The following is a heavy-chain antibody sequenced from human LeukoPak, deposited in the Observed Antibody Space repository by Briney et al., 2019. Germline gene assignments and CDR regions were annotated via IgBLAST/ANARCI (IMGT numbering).Heavy chain of an antibody. CDR3: AKNRRTAMVNLVHY. D-gene: IGHD5-18*01. CDR2: ISWNSGSI. V-gene: IGHV3-9*01. CDR1: GFTFDDYA. Sequence: GGSLRLSCAASGFTFDDYAMHWVRQAPGKGLEWVSGISWNSGSIGYADSVKGRFTISRDNAKNSLYLQMNSLRAEDTAVYYCAKNRRTAMVNLVHYWGQGTLVTVSS. J-gene: IGHJ4*02.